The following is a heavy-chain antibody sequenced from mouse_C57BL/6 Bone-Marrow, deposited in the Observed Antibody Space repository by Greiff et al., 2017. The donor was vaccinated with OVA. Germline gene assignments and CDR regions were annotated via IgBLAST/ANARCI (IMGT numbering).Heavy chain of an antibody. V-gene: IGHV1-64*01. CDR1: GYTFTSYW. CDR2: IHPNSGST. D-gene: IGHD4-1*01. CDR3: ARYWYAMDY. Sequence: QVHVKHPGAELVKPGASVKLSCKASGYTFTSYWMHWVKQRPGQGLEWIGMIHPNSGSTNYNEKFKSKATLTVDKSSSTAYMQLSSLTSEDSAVYYCARYWYAMDYWGQGTSVTVSS. J-gene: IGHJ4*01.